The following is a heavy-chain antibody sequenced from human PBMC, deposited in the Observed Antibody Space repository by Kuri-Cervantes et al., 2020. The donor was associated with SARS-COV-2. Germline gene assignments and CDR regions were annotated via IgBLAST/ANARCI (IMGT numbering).Heavy chain of an antibody. D-gene: IGHD1-26*01. CDR1: GFSFNHYS. J-gene: IGHJ4*02. V-gene: IGHV3-48*01. Sequence: GESLKISCVGSGFSFNHYSMNWVRQAPGKGLEWVSYISGSGFSIYYADSLKGRFTISRDNAKNSLYLQMNSLTAEDTAVYYCARGGRYYFDYWGQGSLVTVSS. CDR3: ARGGRYYFDY. CDR2: ISGSGFSI.